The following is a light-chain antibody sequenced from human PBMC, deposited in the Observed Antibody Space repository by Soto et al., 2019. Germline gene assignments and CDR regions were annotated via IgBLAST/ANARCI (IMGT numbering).Light chain of an antibody. CDR1: SSDVGGYNY. CDR3: SSYTSSRNVV. Sequence: QSALTQPASVSGSPGQSITISCTGTSSDVGGYNYVSWYQQHPGKAPKLMIYEVSNRPSGVSNRFSGSKSGNTASLTISGLQAEDEADYYCSSYTSSRNVVFGGGTKVTVL. CDR2: EVS. V-gene: IGLV2-14*01. J-gene: IGLJ2*01.